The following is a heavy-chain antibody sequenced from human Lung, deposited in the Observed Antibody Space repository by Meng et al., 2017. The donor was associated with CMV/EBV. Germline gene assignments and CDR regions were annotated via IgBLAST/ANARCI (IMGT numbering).Heavy chain of an antibody. V-gene: IGHV3-7*01. D-gene: IGHD2-2*01. J-gene: IGHJ4*02. CDR2: ISKSGVDT. CDR1: GFTFSDQW. Sequence: GGSLRLSCEDSGFTFSDQWMSWVRQAPGKGLEWVGRISKSGVDTYYADSVRGRFSISRDNVRGSLFLQMNSLRLEDSGVYFCLRDYQTIWGQATVVTVSS. CDR3: LRDYQTI.